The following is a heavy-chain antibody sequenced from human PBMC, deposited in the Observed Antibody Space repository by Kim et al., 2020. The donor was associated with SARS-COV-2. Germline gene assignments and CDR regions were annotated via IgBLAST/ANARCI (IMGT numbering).Heavy chain of an antibody. CDR1: GFTFSSYA. D-gene: IGHD3-10*01. CDR3: AKVWYGSGSYYNPLFDY. V-gene: IGHV3-23*01. Sequence: GGSLRLSCAASGFTFSSYAMSWVRQAPGKGLELVSAISGSGGSTYYADSVKGRFTISRDNSKNTLYLQMNSLRAEDTAVYYCAKVWYGSGSYYNPLFDYWGQGTLVTVSS. CDR2: ISGSGGST. J-gene: IGHJ4*02.